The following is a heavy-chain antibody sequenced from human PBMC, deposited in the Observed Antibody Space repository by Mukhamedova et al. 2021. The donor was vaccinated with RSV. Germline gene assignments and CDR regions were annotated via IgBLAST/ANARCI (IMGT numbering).Heavy chain of an antibody. CDR3: VKDRSVAGPYYFDY. Sequence: EYASAISSNGGSTYYADSVKGRFTISRDNSKNTLYLQMSSLRAEDTAVYYCVKDRSVAGPYYFDYWGQGTLVTVSS. V-gene: IGHV3-64D*06. CDR2: ISSNGGST. J-gene: IGHJ4*02. D-gene: IGHD6-19*01.